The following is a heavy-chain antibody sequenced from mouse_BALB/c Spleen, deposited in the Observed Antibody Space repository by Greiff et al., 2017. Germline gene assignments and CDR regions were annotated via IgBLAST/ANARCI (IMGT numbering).Heavy chain of an antibody. CDR2: ILPGSGST. J-gene: IGHJ4*01. CDR1: GYTFSSYW. D-gene: IGHD2-1*01. V-gene: IGHV1-9*01. CDR3: AKGPYGNPYYYAMDY. Sequence: VQLQQSGAELMKPGASVKISCKATGYTFSSYWIEWVKQRPGHGLEWIGEILPGSGSTNYNEKFKGKATFTADTSSNTAYMQLSSLTSEDSAVYYCAKGPYGNPYYYAMDYWGQGTSVTVSS.